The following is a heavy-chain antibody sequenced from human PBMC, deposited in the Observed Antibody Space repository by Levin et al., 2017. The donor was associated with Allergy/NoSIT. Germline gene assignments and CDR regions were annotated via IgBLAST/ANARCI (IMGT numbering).Heavy chain of an antibody. CDR3: AKDWGPYDRTAKYYYYSLDV. J-gene: IGHJ6*02. D-gene: IGHD3-22*01. CDR1: GFTFNSYG. V-gene: IGHV3-30*18. CDR2: MLHDGSKI. Sequence: QPGGSLRLSCAASGFTFNSYGMHWVRQAPGKGLEWVAFMLHDGSKIYYTDSVRGRFTVSRDNPKNTLSLQMNSLRPEDSAVYYCAKDWGPYDRTAKYYYYSLDVWGQGTTVTVSS.